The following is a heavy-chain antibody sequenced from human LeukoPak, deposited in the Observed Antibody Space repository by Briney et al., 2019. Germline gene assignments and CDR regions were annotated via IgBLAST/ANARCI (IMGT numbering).Heavy chain of an antibody. CDR1: GFTFSVYG. CDR3: ARASGPFDY. J-gene: IGHJ4*02. V-gene: IGHV3-33*01. D-gene: IGHD3-10*01. Sequence: GVSLRLSCAASGFTFSVYGMHWVRKAPGKGLEWVAVIWTDGSNKYYADSVKGRFTISRENSKNTLYLKMNSLRAEDTAVYSCARASGPFDYWGQGTLVTVSS. CDR2: IWTDGSNK.